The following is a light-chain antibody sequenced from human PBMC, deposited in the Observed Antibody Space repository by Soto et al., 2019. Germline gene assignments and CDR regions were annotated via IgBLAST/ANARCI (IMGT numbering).Light chain of an antibody. CDR2: DES. CDR1: QSVSSN. CDR3: QQYGSSGT. Sequence: EIVMTQSPATLSESPGERATLSCRASQSVSSNLAWYQQKPGQAPRLLIYDESTRATDIPDRFSGSGSGTDFTLTISRLEPEDFAVYYCQQYGSSGTFGQGTKVDIK. J-gene: IGKJ1*01. V-gene: IGKV3-20*01.